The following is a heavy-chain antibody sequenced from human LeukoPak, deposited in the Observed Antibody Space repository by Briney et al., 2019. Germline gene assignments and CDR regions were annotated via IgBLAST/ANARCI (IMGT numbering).Heavy chain of an antibody. CDR3: ARGPGYCSGGSCLWFDP. J-gene: IGHJ5*02. CDR2: ISAYNGNT. CDR1: GYTFTSYG. V-gene: IGHV1-18*01. D-gene: IGHD2-15*01. Sequence: ASVKVSCKASGYTFTSYGISWVRQAPGQGLEWMGWISAYNGNTNYAQKLQGRVTMTTDTSTSTAYMELRSLRSDDTAVYYCARGPGYCSGGSCLWFDPWGRGTLVTVSS.